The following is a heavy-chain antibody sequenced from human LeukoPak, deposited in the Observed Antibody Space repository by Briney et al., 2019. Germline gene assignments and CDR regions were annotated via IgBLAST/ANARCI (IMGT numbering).Heavy chain of an antibody. V-gene: IGHV3-23*01. Sequence: GGSLRLSCVGSGFVFGSYAMNWVRQAPGKGLDWVSAIGGSGVMTKYADSVRGRFTSSRDNTKNTLYLQMNSLRPEDTAVYYCVVRGGFPFGNWGQGTLVTVSS. CDR3: VVRGGFPFGN. CDR2: IGGSGVMT. CDR1: GFVFGSYA. J-gene: IGHJ4*02. D-gene: IGHD3-16*01.